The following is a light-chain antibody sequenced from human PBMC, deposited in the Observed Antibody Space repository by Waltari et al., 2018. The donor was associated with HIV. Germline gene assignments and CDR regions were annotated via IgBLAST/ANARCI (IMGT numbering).Light chain of an antibody. CDR2: WAS. V-gene: IGKV4-1*01. Sequence: IVTTHFPDSLAVSLCARAIINCNSSQSVLYSSNNKNYLAWYQQKPGQPPKLLIYWASTRESVVPDRFSGSGSGTDFTLTISSLQAEDVAVYYCQQYYGTPRTFGQGTKVEIK. CDR3: QQYYGTPRT. J-gene: IGKJ1*01. CDR1: QSVLYSSNNKNY.